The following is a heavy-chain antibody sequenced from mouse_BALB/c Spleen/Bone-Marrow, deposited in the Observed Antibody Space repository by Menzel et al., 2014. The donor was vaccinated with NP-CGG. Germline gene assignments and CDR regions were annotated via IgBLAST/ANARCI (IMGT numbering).Heavy chain of an antibody. J-gene: IGHJ3*01. D-gene: IGHD1-1*01. CDR3: GNYYYGSSLFAY. V-gene: IGHV14-3*02. CDR1: DFNIKDTY. Sequence: VQLQQSGAELVKPGASVKLSCTASDFNIKDTYMHWVKQRPEQGLEWIGRIDPANGNTKYDPKFQGKATITADTSSNTAYLQLSSLTSEDTAVYYCGNYYYGSSLFAYWGQGTLVTVSA. CDR2: IDPANGNT.